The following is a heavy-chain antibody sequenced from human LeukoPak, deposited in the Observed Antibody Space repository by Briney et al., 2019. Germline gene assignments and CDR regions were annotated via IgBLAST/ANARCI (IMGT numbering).Heavy chain of an antibody. CDR1: GFTVSSNY. D-gene: IGHD5-18*01. J-gene: IGHJ4*02. CDR2: IYSGGST. CDR3: ARVRIQLWYYFDY. V-gene: IGHV3-53*01. Sequence: PGGSLRLSCAASGFTVSSNYMSWARQAPGKGLEWVSVIYSGGSTYYADSVKGRFTISRDNSKNTLYLQMNSLRAEDTAVYYCARVRIQLWYYFDYWGQGTLVTVSS.